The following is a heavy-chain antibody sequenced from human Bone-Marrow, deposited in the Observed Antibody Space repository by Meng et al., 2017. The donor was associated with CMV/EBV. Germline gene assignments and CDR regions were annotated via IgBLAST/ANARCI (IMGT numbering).Heavy chain of an antibody. Sequence: SETLSLTCAVYGGSFSGYYWSWIRQPPGKGLEWIREINHSGSTNYNPSLKSRVTISVDTSKNQFSLKLSSVTAADTAVYYCARGWGRYYGSGSYYGGKYFDYWGQGTLVTVSS. CDR3: ARGWGRYYGSGSYYGGKYFDY. D-gene: IGHD3-10*01. CDR1: GGSFSGYY. CDR2: INHSGST. J-gene: IGHJ4*02. V-gene: IGHV4-34*01.